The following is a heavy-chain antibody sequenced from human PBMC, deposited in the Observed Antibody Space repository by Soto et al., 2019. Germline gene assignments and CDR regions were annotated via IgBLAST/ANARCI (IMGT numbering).Heavy chain of an antibody. D-gene: IGHD3-10*01. CDR1: GFSFSDYS. CDR3: ARGARSGGDV. V-gene: IGHV3-11*01. CDR2: ISGSGRTI. Sequence: GGSLRLSCEGSGFSFSDYSMTWIRQAPGKGLEWVSYISGSGRTIYYGDPVNGRFTISRDNAKNSLYLQMNSLRDEDTAVYYCARGARSGGDVWGKGTTVTVSS. J-gene: IGHJ6*04.